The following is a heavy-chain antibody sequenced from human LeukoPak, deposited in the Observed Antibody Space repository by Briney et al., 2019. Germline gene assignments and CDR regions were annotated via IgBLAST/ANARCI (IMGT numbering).Heavy chain of an antibody. CDR2: IPKDGSNK. CDR3: AKDRSNWFDA. CDR1: GLTSSSYG. D-gene: IGHD2/OR15-2a*01. Sequence: GGSLRLSCVASGLTSSSYGMHWVRQAPGKGLEWVALIPKDGSNKYYGDSVKGRSTISRDISKNTLILQMNSLRAEDTAVYYCAKDRSNWFDAWGQGTLVTVSS. V-gene: IGHV3-30*02. J-gene: IGHJ5*02.